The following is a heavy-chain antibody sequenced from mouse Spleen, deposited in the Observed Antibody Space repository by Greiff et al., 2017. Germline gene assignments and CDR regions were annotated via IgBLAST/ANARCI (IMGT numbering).Heavy chain of an antibody. Sequence: QVQLQQPGAELVKPGASVTFSCKASGYPFTSYWMHWVKQRPGQGLEWIGMIHPTRGSTNYNEKFKSKATLTVDKSSSTAYMQLSSLTSVASAVFLCAGYYGNYRVDYWGQGTVVTVSA. CDR3: AGYYGNYRVDY. CDR1: GYPFTSYW. J-gene: IGHJ3*01. CDR2: IHPTRGST. V-gene: IGHV1-64*01. D-gene: IGHD2-1*01.